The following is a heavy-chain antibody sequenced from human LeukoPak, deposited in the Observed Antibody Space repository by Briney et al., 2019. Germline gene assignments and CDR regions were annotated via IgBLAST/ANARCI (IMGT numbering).Heavy chain of an antibody. CDR2: IYSGGST. J-gene: IGHJ4*02. CDR3: ARVYEDSRSAPRLWGRAHYYFDY. D-gene: IGHD6-13*01. V-gene: IGHV3-53*01. Sequence: GGSLRLSCAASGFTVSSNYMSWVRQAPGKGLEWVSVIYSGGSTYYADSVKGRFTISRDNSKNTLYLQMNSLRAEDTAVYYCARVYEDSRSAPRLWGRAHYYFDYWGQGTLVTVSS. CDR1: GFTVSSNY.